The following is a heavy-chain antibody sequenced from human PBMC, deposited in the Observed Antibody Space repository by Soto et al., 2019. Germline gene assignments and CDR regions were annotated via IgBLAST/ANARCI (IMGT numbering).Heavy chain of an antibody. CDR2: INSDGSST. D-gene: IGHD2-15*01. Sequence: GDSLWPPCPNSGYNISSYCMHWIRQTLENGLVWGSRINSDGSSTRYAYSVQGRFTISRDNARNTLYPQMNSQRAPTTSEYYCARAALVVVAATPNYYYYGMDVWGQGSTVTV. V-gene: IGHV3-74*01. CDR1: GYNISSYC. J-gene: IGHJ6*02. CDR3: ARAALVVVAATPNYYYYGMDV.